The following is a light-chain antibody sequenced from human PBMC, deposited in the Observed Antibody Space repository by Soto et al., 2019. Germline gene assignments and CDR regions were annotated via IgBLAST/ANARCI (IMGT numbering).Light chain of an antibody. J-gene: IGKJ1*01. CDR2: GAS. CDR1: QSIRAW. V-gene: IGKV1-5*03. CDR3: QQYLSTRT. Sequence: DVRMTQSPSTLSASEGDRVTITCRAGQSIRAWLAWYQQKPGKAPNLLIYGASILESGVPSRFSGSGYGKEFTLTISSLQPDDSGTYYCQQYLSTRTFGQGTKVQV.